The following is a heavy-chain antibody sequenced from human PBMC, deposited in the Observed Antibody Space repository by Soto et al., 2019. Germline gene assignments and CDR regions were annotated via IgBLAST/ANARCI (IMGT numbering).Heavy chain of an antibody. J-gene: IGHJ3*01. CDR2: IRHTTSAT. D-gene: IGHD6-19*01. CDR3: ARDRGSSGMFELDV. CDR1: QFPFDVYS. Sequence: GGSLRLSCVASQFPFDVYSMHWVRQAPGKGLEWVSYIRHTTSATFYADAVKGRFTISRGNRKNSLFLQMNSLRDDDTGVYFCARDRGSSGMFELDVWGPGTLVTVSS. V-gene: IGHV3-48*02.